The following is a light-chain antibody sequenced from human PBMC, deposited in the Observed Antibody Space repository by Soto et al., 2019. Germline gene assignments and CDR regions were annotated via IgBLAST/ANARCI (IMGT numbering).Light chain of an antibody. CDR3: SSYAGSNNFGYV. Sequence: QSVLTQPPSASGSPGQSVTISCPGTSSDVGGYNYVSWYQQHPGKAPKLMIYEVNKRPSGVPDRFSGSKSGNTASLTVSGLQAEDEADYYCSSYAGSNNFGYVFGTGTKVTVL. CDR1: SSDVGGYNY. J-gene: IGLJ1*01. V-gene: IGLV2-8*01. CDR2: EVN.